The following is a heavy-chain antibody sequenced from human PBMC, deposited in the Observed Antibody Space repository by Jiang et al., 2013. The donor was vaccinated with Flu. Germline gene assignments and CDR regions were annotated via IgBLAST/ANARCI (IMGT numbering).Heavy chain of an antibody. CDR3: ARALSGPEDGYFDY. V-gene: IGHV3-33*08. J-gene: IGHJ4*02. CDR2: IWYDGSNK. Sequence: VQLLESGGGLVQPGGSLRLSCAASGFTFSSYGMHWVRQAPGKGLEWVAVIWYDGSNKYYADSVKGRFTISRDNSKNTLYLQMNSLRAEDTAVYYCARALSGPEDGYFDYWGQGTLVTVSS. D-gene: IGHD2-15*01. CDR1: GFTFSSYG.